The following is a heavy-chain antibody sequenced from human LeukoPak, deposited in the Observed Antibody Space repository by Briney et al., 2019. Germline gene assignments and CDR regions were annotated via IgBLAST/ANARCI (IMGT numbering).Heavy chain of an antibody. J-gene: IGHJ6*03. D-gene: IGHD3-16*01. CDR2: FDPEDGET. Sequence: ASVKVSCKVSGYTLTELSMHWVRQAPGKGLEWMGGFDPEDGETIYAQKFQGRVTITADESTSTAYMELSSLRSEDTAVYYCARGDPYYYYYYMDVWGKGTTVTVSS. CDR3: ARGDPYYYYYYMDV. V-gene: IGHV1-24*01. CDR1: GYTLTELS.